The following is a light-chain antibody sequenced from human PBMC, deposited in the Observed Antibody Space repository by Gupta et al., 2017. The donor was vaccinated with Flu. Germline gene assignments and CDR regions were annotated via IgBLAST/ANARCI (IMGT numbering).Light chain of an antibody. J-gene: IGLJ3*02. CDR3: SSYTSSSIPWV. CDR1: SSDVGDSDY. V-gene: IGLV2-14*01. CDR2: EVS. Sequence: QSALTQPASVSGSPGQSIHISCTGTSSDVGDSDYVSWYQQHSGKAPKLMIYEVSNRPSGVSNLFSGSKSGNTASLTIAGLQAEDEADYYCSSYTSSSIPWVFGGGTKLTVL.